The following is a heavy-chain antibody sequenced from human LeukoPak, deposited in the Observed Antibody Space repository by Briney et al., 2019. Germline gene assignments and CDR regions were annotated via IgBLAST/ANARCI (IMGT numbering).Heavy chain of an antibody. CDR3: ARTLVGARAFDI. Sequence: QTGGSLRLSCAASGFTFSSYGMHWVRQAPGKGLEWVAVISYDGSNKYYADSVKGRFTISRDNAKNSLYLQMNSLRAEDTAVYYCARTLVGARAFDIWGQGTMVTVSS. CDR2: ISYDGSNK. V-gene: IGHV3-30*03. D-gene: IGHD1-26*01. CDR1: GFTFSSYG. J-gene: IGHJ3*02.